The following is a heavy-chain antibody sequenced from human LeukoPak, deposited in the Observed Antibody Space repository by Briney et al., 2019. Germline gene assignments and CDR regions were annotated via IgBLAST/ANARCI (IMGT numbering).Heavy chain of an antibody. J-gene: IGHJ5*02. CDR1: GGSFSGYY. Sequence: SETLSLTCAVYGGSFSGYYWSWIRQPPGKGLEWIGEINHSGSTNYNPSLKSRVTISVDTSKNQFSLKLSSVTAADTAVYYFARGGFPHRGAHNLFHPGGQGTLVTVSS. CDR2: INHSGST. CDR3: ARGGFPHRGAHNLFHP. V-gene: IGHV4-34*01. D-gene: IGHD4/OR15-4a*01.